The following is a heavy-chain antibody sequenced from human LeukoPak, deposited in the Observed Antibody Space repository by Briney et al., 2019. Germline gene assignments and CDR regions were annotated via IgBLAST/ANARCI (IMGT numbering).Heavy chain of an antibody. D-gene: IGHD2-15*01. CDR3: ARGQYSPDY. J-gene: IGHJ4*02. CDR2: IWYDGSNK. Sequence: GGSPRLSCAASGFTFRSYGMHWVRQAPGKGLEWVAVIWYDGSNKYYTDSVKGRFTISRDNSKNTLYLQMNSLRAEDTAVYYCARGQYSPDYWGQGTLVTVSS. CDR1: GFTFRSYG. V-gene: IGHV3-33*01.